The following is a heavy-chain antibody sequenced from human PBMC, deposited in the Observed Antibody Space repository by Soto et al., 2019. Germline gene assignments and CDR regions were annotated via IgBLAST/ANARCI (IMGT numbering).Heavy chain of an antibody. Sequence: QVHLVQSGAEVKKPGSSVKVSCEASGGTFSSYPINWVRQAPGQGLEWMGGIIPFFGTSNYAQKFQGRVTITADDSTSTAYMELRSLRSEDTAVYYCARVGHITNYGMAVWGQGTTVTVSS. CDR1: GGTFSSYP. CDR2: IIPFFGTS. CDR3: ARVGHITNYGMAV. D-gene: IGHD1-26*01. J-gene: IGHJ6*02. V-gene: IGHV1-69*01.